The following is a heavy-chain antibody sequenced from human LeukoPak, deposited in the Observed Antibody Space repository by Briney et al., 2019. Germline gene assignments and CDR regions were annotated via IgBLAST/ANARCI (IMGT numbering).Heavy chain of an antibody. CDR1: GGSISSSSYY. J-gene: IGHJ3*02. CDR2: IYYSGST. CDR3: ARPTQVDPSSGGKPGDI. Sequence: SETLSLTCTVSGGSISSSSYYWGWICQPPGKGLEWIGSIYYSGSTYYNPSLKSRVTISVDTSKNQFSLKLSSVTAADTAVYYCARPTQVDPSSGGKPGDIWGQGTMVTVSS. V-gene: IGHV4-39*01. D-gene: IGHD2-15*01.